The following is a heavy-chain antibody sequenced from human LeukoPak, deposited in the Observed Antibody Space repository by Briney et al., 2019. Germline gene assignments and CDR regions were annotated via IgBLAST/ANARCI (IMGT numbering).Heavy chain of an antibody. D-gene: IGHD6-19*01. V-gene: IGHV4-39*07. Sequence: SETLSLTCTVSGDSFSSVTDYWAWIRQPPGKGLEWIASGDYSGGTYYNPSLESRVAISADMSKNQFSLKLSSVTAADTAVYYCARDGIAVAGTIDYWGQGTLVTVSS. CDR2: GDYSGGT. CDR1: GDSFSSVTDY. J-gene: IGHJ4*02. CDR3: ARDGIAVAGTIDY.